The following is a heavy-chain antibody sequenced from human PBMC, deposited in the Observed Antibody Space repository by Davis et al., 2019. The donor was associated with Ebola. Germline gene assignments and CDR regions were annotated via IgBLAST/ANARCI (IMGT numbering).Heavy chain of an antibody. CDR1: GGTFSSYA. D-gene: IGHD3-22*01. CDR2: IIPIFGTA. CDR3: ARDSSGYYHLDY. V-gene: IGHV1-69*06. J-gene: IGHJ4*02. Sequence: SVKVSCKASGGTFSSYAISWVRQAPGQGLEWMGGIIPIFGTANYAQKFQGRVTITADKSTTTAYMELSSLRSEDTAVYYCARDSSGYYHLDYWGQGTLVTVSS.